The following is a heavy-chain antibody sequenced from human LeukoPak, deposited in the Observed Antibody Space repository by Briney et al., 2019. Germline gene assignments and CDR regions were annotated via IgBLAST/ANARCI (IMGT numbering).Heavy chain of an antibody. CDR3: AKDTDSGSYYAYFDY. CDR1: GFTFSSYG. J-gene: IGHJ4*02. Sequence: GGSLRLSCAASGFTFSSYGMHWVRQAPGKGLEWVAVISYDGSNKYYADSVKGRFTISRGNSKNTLYLQMNSLRAEDTAVYYCAKDTDSGSYYAYFDYWGQGTLVTVSS. V-gene: IGHV3-30*18. CDR2: ISYDGSNK. D-gene: IGHD1-26*01.